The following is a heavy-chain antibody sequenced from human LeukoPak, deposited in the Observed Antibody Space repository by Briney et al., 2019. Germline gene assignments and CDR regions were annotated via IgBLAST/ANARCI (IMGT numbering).Heavy chain of an antibody. J-gene: IGHJ4*02. CDR3: ARLPQWGGTYHFDY. CDR1: GGTFSSYA. D-gene: IGHD1-26*01. Sequence: SVKVSCKASGGTFSSYAISWVRQAPGQGLEWMGGIIPIFGTANYAQKFQGRVTITADESTSTAYMELSSLRSEDTAMYYCARLPQWGGTYHFDYWGQGALLTVSS. CDR2: IIPIFGTA. V-gene: IGHV1-69*13.